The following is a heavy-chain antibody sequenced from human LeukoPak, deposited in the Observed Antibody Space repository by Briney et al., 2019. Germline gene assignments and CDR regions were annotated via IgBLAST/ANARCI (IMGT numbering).Heavy chain of an antibody. Sequence: TGGSLRLSCVASGFTFSDYYMSWIRQAPGKGLEWLSYISTRGNTIYYADSVKGRFTISRDNAKNSLYLQMNSLRAEDTAIYYCAKDDNYIRFLSWGQGTLVTVSS. CDR1: GFTFSDYY. CDR2: ISTRGNTI. V-gene: IGHV3-11*04. J-gene: IGHJ5*02. CDR3: AKDDNYIRFLS. D-gene: IGHD3-16*01.